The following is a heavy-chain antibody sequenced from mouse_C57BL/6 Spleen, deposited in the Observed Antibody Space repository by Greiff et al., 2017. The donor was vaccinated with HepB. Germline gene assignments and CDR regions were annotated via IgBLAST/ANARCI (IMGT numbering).Heavy chain of an antibody. D-gene: IGHD2-1*01. CDR1: GYAFTNYL. CDR2: INPGSGGT. V-gene: IGHV1-54*01. CDR3: ARGGKGGNYVDYAMDY. J-gene: IGHJ4*01. Sequence: VQLQQSGAELVRPGTSVKVSCKASGYAFTNYLIEWVKQRPGQGLEWIGVINPGSGGTNYNEKFKGKATLTADKSSSTAYMQISSLTSEDSAVYFCARGGKGGNYVDYAMDYWGQGTSVTVSS.